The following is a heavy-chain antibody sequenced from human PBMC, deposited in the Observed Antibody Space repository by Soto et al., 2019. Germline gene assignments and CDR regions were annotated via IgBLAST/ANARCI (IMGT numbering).Heavy chain of an antibody. CDR3: ARDGDGRMTTNPYYYNGMDV. V-gene: IGHV4-59*01. Sequence: PSETLSLTCTVSGGSLGSYYWSCIRQPPGKGLERIGYVFYTGRANYNASLQSRVSISLDTSNYQFSLKLSSGTAADTAVYYCARDGDGRMTTNPYYYNGMDVWGPGTTVTVSS. CDR2: VFYTGRA. J-gene: IGHJ6*02. D-gene: IGHD4-4*01. CDR1: GGSLGSYY.